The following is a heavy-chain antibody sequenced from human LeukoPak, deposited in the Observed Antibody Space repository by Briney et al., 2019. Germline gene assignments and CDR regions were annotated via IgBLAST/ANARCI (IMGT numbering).Heavy chain of an antibody. Sequence: GSSVKVSCKASGGTFSSYAISWVRQAPGQGLEWMGRIIPILGIANYAQKFQGRVTITTDESTSTAYMELSSLRSEDTAVYYCARDGADSGYDHTWGQGTLVTVSS. V-gene: IGHV1-69*04. CDR2: IIPILGIA. D-gene: IGHD5-12*01. CDR1: GGTFSSYA. J-gene: IGHJ4*02. CDR3: ARDGADSGYDHT.